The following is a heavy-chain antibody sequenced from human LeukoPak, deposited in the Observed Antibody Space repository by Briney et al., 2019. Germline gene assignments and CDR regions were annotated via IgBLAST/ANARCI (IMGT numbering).Heavy chain of an antibody. J-gene: IGHJ4*02. CDR3: ARVSGGSWGPYYFDY. CDR1: GGSISSSNW. V-gene: IGHV4-4*02. Sequence: PSGTLSLTCAVSGGSISSSNWWSWVRQPPGKGLEWIGEIYHSGSTNYNPSLKSRVTISVDKSKNQFSLKLSSVTAAGTAVYYCARVSGGSWGPYYFDYWGQGTLVTVSS. CDR2: IYHSGST. D-gene: IGHD2-15*01.